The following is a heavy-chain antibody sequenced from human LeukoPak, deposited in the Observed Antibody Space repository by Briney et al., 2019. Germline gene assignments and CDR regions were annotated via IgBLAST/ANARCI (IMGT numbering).Heavy chain of an antibody. CDR1: GFTFSSYA. CDR3: ARAKYSSGWYGDRDYFDY. Sequence: AGGSLRLSCAASGFTFSSYAMSWVRQAPGKGLEWVANIKQDGSEKYYVDSVKGRFTISRDNAKNSLYLQMNSLRAEDTAVYYCARAKYSSGWYGDRDYFDYWGQGTLVTVSS. V-gene: IGHV3-7*01. D-gene: IGHD6-19*01. CDR2: IKQDGSEK. J-gene: IGHJ4*02.